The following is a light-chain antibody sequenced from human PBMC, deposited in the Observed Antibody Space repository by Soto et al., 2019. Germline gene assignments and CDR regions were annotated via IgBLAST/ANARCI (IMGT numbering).Light chain of an antibody. V-gene: IGKV3-15*01. CDR2: AAS. CDR1: QTVSTN. J-gene: IGKJ2*01. CDR3: QQYHNWPPYT. Sequence: EIVMTQSPATLSVSPGERATLSCRASQTVSTNLGWYQQKPGLAPRLLIYAASTRATGIPARFSGSGSGTDFTLTISSLLSEDSAVYYCQQYHNWPPYTFGQGTKLEIK.